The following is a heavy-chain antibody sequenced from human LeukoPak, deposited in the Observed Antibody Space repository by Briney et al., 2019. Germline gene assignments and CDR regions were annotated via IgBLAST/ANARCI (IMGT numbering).Heavy chain of an antibody. V-gene: IGHV1-69*06. J-gene: IGHJ4*02. CDR1: GGTFSSYA. CDR2: IIPIFGTA. Sequence: ASVKVSCKASGGTFSSYAISWVRQAPGQGLEWMGRIIPIFGTANYAQKFQGRVTITADKSTSTAYMELSSLRSEDTAVYYCAREGDDGSGYYGLFDYWGQGTLVTVSS. D-gene: IGHD3-22*01. CDR3: AREGDDGSGYYGLFDY.